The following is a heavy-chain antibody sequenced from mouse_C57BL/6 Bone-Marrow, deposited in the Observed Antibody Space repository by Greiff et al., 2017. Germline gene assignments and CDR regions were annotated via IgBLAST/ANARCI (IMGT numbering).Heavy chain of an antibody. CDR2: INPGSGGT. Sequence: VLLVESGAELVRPGTSVKVSCKASGYAFTNYLIEWVKQRPGQGLEWIGVINPGSGGTNYNEKFKGKATLTADKSSSTAYMQLSSLTSEDSAVYFWARSGICYYGRPYGEVWGTGTTVTVSS. J-gene: IGHJ1*03. CDR1: GYAFTNYL. D-gene: IGHD1-1*01. V-gene: IGHV1-54*01. CDR3: ARSGICYYGRPYGEV.